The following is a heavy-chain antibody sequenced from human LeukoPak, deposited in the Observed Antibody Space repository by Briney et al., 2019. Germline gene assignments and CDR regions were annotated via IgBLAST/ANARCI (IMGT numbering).Heavy chain of an antibody. CDR2: INSDGSST. CDR1: GFTFSSYW. V-gene: IGHV3-74*01. Sequence: GGSLRLSCAASGFTFSSYWMHWVRQAPGKGLVWVSRINSDGSSTSYADSVKGRFTISRGNAKNTLYLQMNSLRAEDTAVYYCASMGTGSYYSGLDYWGQGTLVTVSS. CDR3: ASMGTGSYYSGLDY. D-gene: IGHD1-26*01. J-gene: IGHJ4*02.